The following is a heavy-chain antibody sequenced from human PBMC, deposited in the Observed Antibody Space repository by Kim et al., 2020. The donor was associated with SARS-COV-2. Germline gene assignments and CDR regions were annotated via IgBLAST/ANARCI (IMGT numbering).Heavy chain of an antibody. Sequence: VSVKSRITINPDTSKNQFSLQLNSVTPEDTAVYYCARDSPRSSFYYGMDVWGQGTTVTVSS. D-gene: IGHD6-6*01. CDR3: ARDSPRSSFYYGMDV. V-gene: IGHV6-1*01. J-gene: IGHJ6*02.